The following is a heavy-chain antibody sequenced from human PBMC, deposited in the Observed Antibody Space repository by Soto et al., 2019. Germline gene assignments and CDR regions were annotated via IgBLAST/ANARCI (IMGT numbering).Heavy chain of an antibody. CDR1: GDSVSSNSAA. Sequence: SQTLSLTCAISGDSVSSNSAAWTWIRQSPSRGLEWLGRTYYRSKWYHDYAVSVKSRITINPDTSKNQFSLQLNSVTPEDTAVYYCARAPFGSGWYVYYFDYWGQGMLVTVSS. CDR2: TYYRSKWYH. J-gene: IGHJ4*02. CDR3: ARAPFGSGWYVYYFDY. D-gene: IGHD6-19*01. V-gene: IGHV6-1*01.